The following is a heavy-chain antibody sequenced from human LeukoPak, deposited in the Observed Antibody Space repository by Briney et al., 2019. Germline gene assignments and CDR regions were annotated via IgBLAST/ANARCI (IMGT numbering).Heavy chain of an antibody. D-gene: IGHD5-12*01. CDR1: GGTLSSYA. CDR3: ARAPASYSGYDYYFDY. CDR2: IIPIFGIA. V-gene: IGHV1-69*04. J-gene: IGHJ4*02. Sequence: ASVKVSCKASGGTLSSYAISWVRQAPGQGLEWMGRIIPIFGIANYAQKFQGRVTITADKSTSTAYMELSSLRSEDTAVYYCARAPASYSGYDYYFDYWGQGTLVTVSS.